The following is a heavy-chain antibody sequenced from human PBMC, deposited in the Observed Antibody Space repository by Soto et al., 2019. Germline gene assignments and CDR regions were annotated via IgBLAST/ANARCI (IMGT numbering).Heavy chain of an antibody. CDR1: GDTFTDYY. D-gene: IGHD2-21*02. CDR3: ARGGHVVVVTAALDY. CDR2: VNPSGGHT. Sequence: QVQLVQSGAEVKKPGASVKVSCKASGDTFTDYYIHWVRQAPGQGLEWMGTVNPSGGHTTYAQHLLGRMNMTRDTATRTLYMELTSLTSEGTAVYYCARGGHVVVVTAALDYWGQGTLVTVSS. V-gene: IGHV1-46*01. J-gene: IGHJ4*02.